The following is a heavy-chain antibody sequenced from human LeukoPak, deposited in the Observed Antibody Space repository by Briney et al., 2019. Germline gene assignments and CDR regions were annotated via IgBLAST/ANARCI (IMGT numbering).Heavy chain of an antibody. V-gene: IGHV3-23*01. D-gene: IGHD3-10*01. CDR2: ISGDGAKT. CDR3: ARRVQPNAGPFDS. J-gene: IGHJ4*02. Sequence: HAGRSLRLSCAASGFTFSGCALSWVRQAPGKGLEWVAGISGDGAKTSYADSVKARFTISRENSKNTLFLQMDRLRAEDTAVYYCARRVQPNAGPFDSWGQGTLASVS. CDR1: GFTFSGCA.